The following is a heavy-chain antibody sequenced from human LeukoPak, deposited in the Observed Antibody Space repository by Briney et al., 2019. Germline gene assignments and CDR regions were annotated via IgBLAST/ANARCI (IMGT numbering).Heavy chain of an antibody. CDR1: GFTFSDSY. CDR2: IYYSGST. Sequence: GSLRLSCSASGFTFSDSYMTWIRQPPGKGLEWIGSIYYSGSTYYNPSLKSRVTISVDTSKNQFSLKLSSVTAADTAVYYCARPSYDSSGLFDYWGQGTLVTVSS. V-gene: IGHV4-39*01. J-gene: IGHJ4*02. CDR3: ARPSYDSSGLFDY. D-gene: IGHD3-22*01.